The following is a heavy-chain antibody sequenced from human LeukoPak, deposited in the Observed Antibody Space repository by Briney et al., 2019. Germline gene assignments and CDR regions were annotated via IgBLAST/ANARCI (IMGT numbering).Heavy chain of an antibody. D-gene: IGHD4-17*01. CDR2: IYTSGST. CDR1: GGSISSGSYY. CDR3: ARDAPLYDYGDYSDY. J-gene: IGHJ4*02. V-gene: IGHV4-61*02. Sequence: SETLSLTCTVSGGSISSGSYYWSWIRQPAGKGLEWIGRIYTSGSTDCNPSLKSRVTISVDTSKNQFSLKLSSVTAADTAVYYCARDAPLYDYGDYSDYWGQGTLVTVSS.